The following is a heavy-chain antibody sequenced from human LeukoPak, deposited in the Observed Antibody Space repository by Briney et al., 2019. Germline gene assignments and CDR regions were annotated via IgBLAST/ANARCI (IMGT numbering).Heavy chain of an antibody. CDR1: GGSISSNNW. J-gene: IGHJ4*02. CDR3: ARGRAVAGQLFDY. V-gene: IGHV4-4*02. D-gene: IGHD6-19*01. Sequence: KPSGTLSLTCAVSGGSISSNNWWSWVRQPPGKGLEWIGEIYHSGSTNYNPSLKSRVTISVDKSKNQFSLKLSSVTAADTAVYYCARGRAVAGQLFDYWGQGTLVTVSS. CDR2: IYHSGST.